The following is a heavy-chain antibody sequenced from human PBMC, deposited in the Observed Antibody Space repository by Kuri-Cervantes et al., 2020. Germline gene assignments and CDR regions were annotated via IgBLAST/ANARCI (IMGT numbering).Heavy chain of an antibody. V-gene: IGHV1-18*04. CDR1: GYTFTGYY. J-gene: IGHJ6*02. Sequence: ASVKVSCKASGYTFTGYYMYWVRQAPGQGLEWMGWISAYNGNTNYAQKLQGRVTMTTDTSTSTAYMELRSLRSDDTAVYYCARNANVDVVATFYYYYYGMDVWGQGTTVTVSS. CDR3: ARNANVDVVATFYYYYYGMDV. D-gene: IGHD5-12*01. CDR2: ISAYNGNT.